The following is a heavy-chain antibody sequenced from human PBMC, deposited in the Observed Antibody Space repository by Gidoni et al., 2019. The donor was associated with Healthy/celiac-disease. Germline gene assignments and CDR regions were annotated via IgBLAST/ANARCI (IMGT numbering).Heavy chain of an antibody. J-gene: IGHJ4*02. CDR3: ARSPRAAAGTPLSPDY. V-gene: IGHV3-11*06. Sequence: QVQLVESGGGLVKPGGALRLSCAASGFTFSDYYMSWIRQAPGKGLEWVSYISSSSSYTNYADSVKGRFTISRDNAKNSLYLQMNSLRAEDTAVYYCARSPRAAAGTPLSPDYWGQGTLVTVSS. CDR2: ISSSSSYT. D-gene: IGHD6-13*01. CDR1: GFTFSDYY.